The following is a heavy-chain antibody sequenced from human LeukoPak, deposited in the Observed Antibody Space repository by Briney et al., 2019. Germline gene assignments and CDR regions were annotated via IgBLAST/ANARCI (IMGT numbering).Heavy chain of an antibody. CDR2: LTSSGAST. CDR3: GRDSRWAQPDY. CDR1: GFTFTHYG. V-gene: IGHV3-23*01. J-gene: IGHJ4*02. Sequence: PGGSLRLSCAASGFTFTHYGMNWVRQAPGKGLEWVSGLTSSGASTYYADSVKGRFTISRDNSKNTVYLQINSLTAEDTAVYYCGRDSRWAQPDYWGQGTLVTASS. D-gene: IGHD5-24*01.